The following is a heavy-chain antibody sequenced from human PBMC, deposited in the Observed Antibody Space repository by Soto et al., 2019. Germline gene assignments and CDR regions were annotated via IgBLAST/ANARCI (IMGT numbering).Heavy chain of an antibody. J-gene: IGHJ6*02. Sequence: GGSLRLSCAASGFTFSDCYMSWIRQAPGKGLEWVSYISSSGSTIYYADSVKGRFTISRDNAKNSLYLQMNSLRAEDTAVYYCAKGGPLTHKNYYGMDVWGQGTTVTVSS. CDR3: AKGGPLTHKNYYGMDV. D-gene: IGHD2-15*01. CDR1: GFTFSDCY. V-gene: IGHV3-11*01. CDR2: ISSSGSTI.